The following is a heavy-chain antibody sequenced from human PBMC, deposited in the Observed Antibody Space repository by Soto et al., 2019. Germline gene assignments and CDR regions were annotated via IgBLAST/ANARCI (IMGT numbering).Heavy chain of an antibody. Sequence: QVQLVESGGGLVKIGGSLRLSCAASGFTLSDHHMTWVRQVPGKGLEWVSDINASSTTIYYADSVKGRFTISRDNAKNSLFLQMNSLRAEDTAVYYCARDIRGANWGQGTLVTVSS. CDR1: GFTLSDHH. V-gene: IGHV3-11*01. J-gene: IGHJ4*02. CDR3: ARDIRGAN. CDR2: INASSTTI.